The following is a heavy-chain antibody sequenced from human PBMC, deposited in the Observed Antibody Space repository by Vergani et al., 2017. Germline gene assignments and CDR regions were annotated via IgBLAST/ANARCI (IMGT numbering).Heavy chain of an antibody. V-gene: IGHV4-34*01. CDR2: INHSGST. Sequence: QVQLQQWGAGLLKPSETLSLTCAVYGGSFSGYYWSWIRQPPGKGLEWIGEINHSGSTNYNPSLKSRVTISVDTSKNQFSLKLSSVTAADTAVYYCARGRQSPPYGATKKGAYYYYGMDVWGQGTTVTVSS. CDR3: ARGRQSPPYGATKKGAYYYYGMDV. CDR1: GGSFSGYY. D-gene: IGHD4-17*01. J-gene: IGHJ6*02.